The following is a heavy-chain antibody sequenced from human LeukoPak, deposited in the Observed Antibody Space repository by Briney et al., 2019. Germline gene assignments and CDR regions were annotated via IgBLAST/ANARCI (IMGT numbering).Heavy chain of an antibody. V-gene: IGHV3-21*01. Sequence: PGGSLRLSCAASGFTFSSYSMNWVRQAPGKGLEWVSSISSSSSYIYYADSVKGRFTISRDNAKNSLYLQMNSLRAEDTAVYYCARDFTMARGVILGPHWGQGTLVTVSS. J-gene: IGHJ4*02. D-gene: IGHD3-10*01. CDR1: GFTFSSYS. CDR3: ARDFTMARGVILGPH. CDR2: ISSSSSYI.